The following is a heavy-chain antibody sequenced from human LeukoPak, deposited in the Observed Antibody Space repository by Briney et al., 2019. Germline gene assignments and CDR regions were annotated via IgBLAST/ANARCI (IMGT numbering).Heavy chain of an antibody. J-gene: IGHJ4*02. D-gene: IGHD2-21*02. Sequence: PSETLSLTCAVSGGSISSYYWSWIRQPPGKGLEWIGYIYYSGSTNYNPSLKSRVTITADTSKSQFSLKLSSVTAADTAVYYCARERGDKYYFDYWGQGTLVTVSS. CDR2: IYYSGST. CDR3: ARERGDKYYFDY. V-gene: IGHV4-59*01. CDR1: GGSISSYY.